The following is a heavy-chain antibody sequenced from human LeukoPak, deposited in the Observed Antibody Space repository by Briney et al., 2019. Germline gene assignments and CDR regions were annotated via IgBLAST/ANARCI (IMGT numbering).Heavy chain of an antibody. J-gene: IGHJ4*02. Sequence: PGGSLRLSCAASGFTVSSDYISWVRQAPGKGLEWVSVIYSGGSTNYADSVRARFTISRDNSKNTVYFQMNSLRVEDTAVYYCARATLDNWGQGTLVTVSS. CDR2: IYSGGST. V-gene: IGHV3-53*01. CDR3: ARATLDN. CDR1: GFTVSSDY.